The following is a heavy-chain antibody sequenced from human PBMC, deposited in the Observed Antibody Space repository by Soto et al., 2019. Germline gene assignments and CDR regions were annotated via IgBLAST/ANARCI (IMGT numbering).Heavy chain of an antibody. J-gene: IGHJ4*02. CDR3: ARARATIAAAAIFDC. CDR1: GGSISTSNW. Sequence: SETLSLTCAVSGGSISTSNWWSWVRQPPGKVLEWIGEVYRTGSTNYNPSLESRLTISVDKSKNQFSLKLTSVTAADTAVYYCARARATIAAAAIFDCWGQGTLVTVSS. CDR2: VYRTGST. V-gene: IGHV4-4*02. D-gene: IGHD6-13*01.